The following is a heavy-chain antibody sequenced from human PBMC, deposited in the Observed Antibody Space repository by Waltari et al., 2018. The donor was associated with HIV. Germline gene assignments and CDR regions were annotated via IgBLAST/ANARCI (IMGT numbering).Heavy chain of an antibody. CDR1: GFTFSDYS. V-gene: IGHV3-21*02. CDR2: ISSSGSFI. CDR3: ARDSRCTSWSLNWFDP. J-gene: IGHJ5*02. D-gene: IGHD6-13*01. Sequence: EVQLVDSGGGLVKPGGSLRLSCAASGFTFSDYSMNWVRQSPGKGLSCVSSISSSGSFIYDADSVKGRCTSSGDNAQDSMYRQMSNLRAADSAMYYCARDSRCTSWSLNWFDPRGQGTL.